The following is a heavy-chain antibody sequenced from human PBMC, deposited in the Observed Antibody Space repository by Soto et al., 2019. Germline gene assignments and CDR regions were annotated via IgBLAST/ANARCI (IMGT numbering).Heavy chain of an antibody. CDR3: ARGGAVAGPTVFDY. CDR2: IIPIFGTA. CDR1: GVTFSSYA. D-gene: IGHD6-19*01. Sequence: SVKFSCKSSGVTFSSYAISWVRQAPGQGLEWMGGIIPIFGTANYAQKFQGRVTITADESTSTACMELSSLRSEDTAVYYCARGGAVAGPTVFDYWGQGTLVTVAS. V-gene: IGHV1-69*13. J-gene: IGHJ4*02.